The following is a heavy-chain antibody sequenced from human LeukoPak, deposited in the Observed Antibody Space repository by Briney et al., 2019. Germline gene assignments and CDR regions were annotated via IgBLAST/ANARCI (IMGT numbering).Heavy chain of an antibody. CDR3: ARDLGGGFLEWSNFDY. Sequence: GSLRLSCAASGFTFSSYGMHWVRQAPGKGLEWVAVIWYDGSNKYYADSVKGRFTISRDNSRNTLYLQMNSLRAEDTAVYYCARDLGGGFLEWSNFDYWGQGTLVTVSS. V-gene: IGHV3-33*01. CDR2: IWYDGSNK. D-gene: IGHD3-3*01. CDR1: GFTFSSYG. J-gene: IGHJ4*02.